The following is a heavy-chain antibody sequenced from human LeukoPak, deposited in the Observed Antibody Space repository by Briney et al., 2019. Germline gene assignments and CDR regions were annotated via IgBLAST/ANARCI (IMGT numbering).Heavy chain of an antibody. CDR1: GFTFSDYY. CDR3: ARDAMTYCGGGCRYSVNMDV. Sequence: PGGSLRLSCAASGFTFSDYYMSWIRQAPGKGLEWVSYISSSGSTIYYADSVKGRFTISRDNAKNSLYLQMNSLRAEDTAVYYCARDAMTYCGGGCRYSVNMDVWGKGTAVTVSS. J-gene: IGHJ6*03. D-gene: IGHD2-21*01. V-gene: IGHV3-11*04. CDR2: ISSSGSTI.